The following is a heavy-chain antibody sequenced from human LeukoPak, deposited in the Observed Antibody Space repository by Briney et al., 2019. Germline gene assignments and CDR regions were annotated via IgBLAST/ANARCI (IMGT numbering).Heavy chain of an antibody. J-gene: IGHJ4*02. D-gene: IGHD3-10*01. CDR3: ARRAYSYGYFDY. CDR1: GGPISSGGYY. V-gene: IGHV4-31*03. Sequence: SETLSLTCTVSGGPISSGGYYWSWIRQHPGKGLEWIGYIYYSGSTYYNPSLKSRVTISVDTSKNQFSLKLSSVTAADTAVYYCARRAYSYGYFDYWGQGTLVTVSS. CDR2: IYYSGST.